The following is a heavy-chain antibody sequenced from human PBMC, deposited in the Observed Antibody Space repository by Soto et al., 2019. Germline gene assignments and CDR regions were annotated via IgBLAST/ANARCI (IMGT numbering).Heavy chain of an antibody. V-gene: IGHV3-30*18. Sequence: PGGSLRLSCAASGFTFSSYGMHWVRQAPGKGLEWVAVISYDGSNKYYAGSVKGRFTISRDNSKNTLYLQMNSLRAEDTAVYYCAKDAVTMVRGVIGAFDIWGQGTMVTVSS. CDR2: ISYDGSNK. J-gene: IGHJ3*02. D-gene: IGHD3-10*01. CDR3: AKDAVTMVRGVIGAFDI. CDR1: GFTFSSYG.